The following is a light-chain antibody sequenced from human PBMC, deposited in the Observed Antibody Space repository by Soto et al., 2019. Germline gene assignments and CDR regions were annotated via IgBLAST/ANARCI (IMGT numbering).Light chain of an antibody. CDR2: KAS. V-gene: IGKV1-5*03. Sequence: DIQMTQSPSTLSSSVGDRVTITCRASQSISSWLAWYQQKPGKAPKLLIYKASILESGVPSRFSGSGSGTAFTLPISSLQPDDVATYYCQQYSSYSQFTFGPGTNVDIK. CDR3: QQYSSYSQFT. CDR1: QSISSW. J-gene: IGKJ3*01.